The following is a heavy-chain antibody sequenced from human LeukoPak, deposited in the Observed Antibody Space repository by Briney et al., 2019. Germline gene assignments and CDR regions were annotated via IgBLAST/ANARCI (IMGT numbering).Heavy chain of an antibody. V-gene: IGHV4-59*12. Sequence: SETLSLTCTVSGGSISNYHWSWIRQPPGKGLEWIGYIYYSGSTNYSPSLKSRVSISIDTSKKKLSLRLTSVTAADSAVYYCASSFYYDSRDYWGQGTLVTVSS. CDR1: GGSISNYH. D-gene: IGHD3-22*01. CDR3: ASSFYYDSRDY. J-gene: IGHJ4*02. CDR2: IYYSGST.